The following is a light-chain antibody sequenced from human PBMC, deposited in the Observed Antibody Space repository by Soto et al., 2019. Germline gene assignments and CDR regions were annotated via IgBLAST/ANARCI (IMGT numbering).Light chain of an antibody. J-gene: IGKJ1*01. Sequence: DLQMTQSPSSLSASVGDRVTITCQASQDITNYLNWYKQKPGKAPKLLIYDASNLETGVPSRFSGSGSGTDFTFTISSLQPEDIATYYCQQCDNLSWTFGQGTKVEIK. V-gene: IGKV1-33*01. CDR2: DAS. CDR1: QDITNY. CDR3: QQCDNLSWT.